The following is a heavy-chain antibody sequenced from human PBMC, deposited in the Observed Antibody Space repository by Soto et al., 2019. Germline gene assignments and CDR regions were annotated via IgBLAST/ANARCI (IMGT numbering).Heavy chain of an antibody. CDR1: GGTFSTHG. D-gene: IGHD2-8*02. J-gene: IGHJ4*02. CDR2: MIPVFETS. V-gene: IGHV1-69*01. Sequence: QVQLVQSGAEVKKPGSSLKVSCKASGGTFSTHGISWVRQAPGQGLEWMGGMIPVFETSKYAQKCQARVTITADESTTTAHIEVTSRRSGASAVYYCTTAGFRGVSFQHSHWWGQGTLVTVSS. CDR3: TTAGFRGVSFQHSHW.